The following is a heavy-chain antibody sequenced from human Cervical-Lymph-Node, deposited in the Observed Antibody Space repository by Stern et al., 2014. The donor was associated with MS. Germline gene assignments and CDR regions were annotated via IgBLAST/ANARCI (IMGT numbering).Heavy chain of an antibody. CDR3: ARSPEKIGEQGGGSFDY. V-gene: IGHV1-69*01. J-gene: IGHJ4*02. D-gene: IGHD1/OR15-1a*01. CDR2: IIPIFGTA. CDR1: GGTFSSYA. Sequence: VQLVESGAEVKKPGSSVKVSCKASGGTFSSYAISWVRQAPGQGLEWMGGIIPIFGTANYAQKFQGRVTITADESTSKAYMELSSLRSEDTAVYYCARSPEKIGEQGGGSFDYWGQGTLVTVSS.